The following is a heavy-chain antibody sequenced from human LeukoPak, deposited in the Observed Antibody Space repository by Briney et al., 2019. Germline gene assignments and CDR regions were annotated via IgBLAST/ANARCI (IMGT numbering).Heavy chain of an antibody. CDR3: ALLTVASDFDY. CDR2: IHSSGTVK. J-gene: IGHJ4*02. D-gene: IGHD5-12*01. CDR1: RFPFSIYE. V-gene: IGHV3-48*03. Sequence: GGSLRLSCVVSRFPFSIYEMNWVRQAAGKWLEWVSNIHSSGTVKYYSDSVKGRFPISRDNAKSSLYLQMNSLRVEDTSVYYCALLTVASDFDYWGQGALVTVSS.